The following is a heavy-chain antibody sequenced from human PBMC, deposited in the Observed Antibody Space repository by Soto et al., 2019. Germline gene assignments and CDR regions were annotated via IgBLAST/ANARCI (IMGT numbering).Heavy chain of an antibody. CDR2: IYWDDDK. V-gene: IGHV2-5*02. J-gene: IGHJ4*02. CDR1: AFSLSTSGVG. CDR3: AHMELEAVATH. Sequence: SGPTLVNPTQTLTLTCTFSAFSLSTSGVGVGWIRQPPGKALEWLALIYWDDDKRYSPSLRSRLTITKDTSKNQVVLTMTNMNPVDTATYYFAHMELEAVATHWGQGPLVTVSS. D-gene: IGHD5-12*01.